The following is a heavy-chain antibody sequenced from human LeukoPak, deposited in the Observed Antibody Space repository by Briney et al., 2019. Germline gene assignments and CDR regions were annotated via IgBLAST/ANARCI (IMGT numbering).Heavy chain of an antibody. Sequence: GGSLRLSCAASGFTFTSYSMNWVRQAPGKGLEWVSTISGGGGSTYYADSVKGRFTISRDNSKITLYLQMNSLRAEDTAVYYCAKSYNGYESKPDYWGQGTLVTVSS. CDR3: AKSYNGYESKPDY. J-gene: IGHJ4*02. CDR1: GFTFTSYS. CDR2: ISGGGGST. D-gene: IGHD5-12*01. V-gene: IGHV3-23*01.